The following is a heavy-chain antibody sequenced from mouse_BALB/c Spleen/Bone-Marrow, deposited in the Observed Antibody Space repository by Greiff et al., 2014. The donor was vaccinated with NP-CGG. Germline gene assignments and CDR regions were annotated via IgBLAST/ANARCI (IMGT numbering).Heavy chain of an antibody. Sequence: SGPELVKPGASVKISCKASGYTFTDYNMHWVKQSHGKSLEWIGYIYPYNGGTGYNQKFKSKATLTVDNSSSTAYKELRSLTSEDSAVYYCARLVAYWGQGTLVTVSA. CDR2: IYPYNGGT. V-gene: IGHV1S29*02. CDR1: GYTFTDYN. J-gene: IGHJ3*01. CDR3: ARLVAY.